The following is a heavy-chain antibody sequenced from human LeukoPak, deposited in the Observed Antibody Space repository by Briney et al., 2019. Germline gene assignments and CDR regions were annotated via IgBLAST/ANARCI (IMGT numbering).Heavy chain of an antibody. D-gene: IGHD5-18*01. CDR1: GGSISSYY. CDR3: ARGSDTSMVNWFDP. CDR2: IYYSGST. J-gene: IGHJ5*02. V-gene: IGHV4-59*01. Sequence: LETLSLTCTVSGGSISSYYWSWIRQPPGKGLEWIGYIYYSGSTKYNPSLKSRVTISVDTSKNQFSLKMNSVTAADTAVYYCARGSDTSMVNWFDPWGQGTLVTVSS.